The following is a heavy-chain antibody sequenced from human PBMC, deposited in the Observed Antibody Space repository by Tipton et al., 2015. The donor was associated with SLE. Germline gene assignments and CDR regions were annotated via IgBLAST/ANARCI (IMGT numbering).Heavy chain of an antibody. CDR3: ARVWLNNAFDI. D-gene: IGHD2/OR15-2a*01. CDR1: GVSISNYY. Sequence: TLSLTCSVSGVSISNYYWSWIRQPAGKGLEWIGRIYTSGATDDNPSLKSRVTMSVDMSKNQIFLKMTSVTAADSAVYFCARVWLNNAFDIWGQGTRVTVSS. J-gene: IGHJ3*02. CDR2: IYTSGAT. V-gene: IGHV4-4*07.